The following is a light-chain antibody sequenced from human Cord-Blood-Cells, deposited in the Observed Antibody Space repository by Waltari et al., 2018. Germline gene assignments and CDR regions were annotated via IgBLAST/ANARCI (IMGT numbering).Light chain of an antibody. J-gene: IGKJ4*01. V-gene: IGKV1-39*01. CDR2: AAS. Sequence: DIQMTQSPSSLSASVGDRVTITCRASHSICSYLNWYQQKPGKAPKLLIYAASSLPSGVPSRFSGSGSGTDFTLTISSLQPEDFATYYCQQSYSTPLTFGGGTKVEIK. CDR3: QQSYSTPLT. CDR1: HSICSY.